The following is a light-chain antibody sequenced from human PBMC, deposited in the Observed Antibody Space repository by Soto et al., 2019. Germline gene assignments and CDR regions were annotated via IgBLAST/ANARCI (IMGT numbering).Light chain of an antibody. CDR3: QQRTNWLT. CDR1: ESVSDY. CDR2: DTS. Sequence: EIVLTQSPATLSLSPGERATLSCRASESVSDYIAWYQQKPDRPPRLVIYDTSKRATGVPARFSGSGSGTDFTLIISSLEPEDFAVYYCQQRTNWLTFGGGTKVEIK. V-gene: IGKV3-11*01. J-gene: IGKJ4*01.